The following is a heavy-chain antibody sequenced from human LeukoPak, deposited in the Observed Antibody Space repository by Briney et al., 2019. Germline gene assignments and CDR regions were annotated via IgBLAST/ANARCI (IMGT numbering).Heavy chain of an antibody. CDR1: GYTFTGYY. D-gene: IGHD3-3*01. CDR2: INPNSGGT. Sequence: ASVKVSCKASGYTFTGYYMHWVRQAPGQGLEWMGWINPNSGGTNYAQKFQGRVTMTRDTSISTAYMELRSLRSDDTAVYYCARGWGRYDFWSGYFADYYYYMDVWGKGTTVTVSS. J-gene: IGHJ6*03. V-gene: IGHV1-2*02. CDR3: ARGWGRYDFWSGYFADYYYYMDV.